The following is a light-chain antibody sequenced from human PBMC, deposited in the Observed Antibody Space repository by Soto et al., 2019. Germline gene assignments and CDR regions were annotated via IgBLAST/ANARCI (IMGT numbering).Light chain of an antibody. J-gene: IGLJ2*01. CDR3: SSYGGSNTVV. CDR1: SSDVGGYNC. CDR2: EVS. V-gene: IGLV2-8*01. Sequence: QSARTQPPSASGSPGQSVTISCTGSSSDVGGYNCVSWYQQHPGKAPKLMIYEVSKRPSGVPDRLSGSKSGNTASLTVSGLQAEDEADYYCSSYGGSNTVVFGGGTKLTVL.